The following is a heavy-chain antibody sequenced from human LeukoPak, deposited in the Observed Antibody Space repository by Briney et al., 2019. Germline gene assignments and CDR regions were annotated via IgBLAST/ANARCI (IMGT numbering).Heavy chain of an antibody. CDR3: ARGGIRRYCSGGSCYSDDAFDI. CDR1: GYTFTGYY. D-gene: IGHD2-15*01. V-gene: IGHV1-2*02. J-gene: IGHJ3*02. CDR2: INPNSGGT. Sequence: GASVKVSCKASGYTFTGYYMHWVRQAPGQGLEWMGWINPNSGGTNYAQKFQGRVTMTRDTSISTAYMELSSLRSEDTAVYYCARGGIRRYCSGGSCYSDDAFDIWGQGTMVTVSS.